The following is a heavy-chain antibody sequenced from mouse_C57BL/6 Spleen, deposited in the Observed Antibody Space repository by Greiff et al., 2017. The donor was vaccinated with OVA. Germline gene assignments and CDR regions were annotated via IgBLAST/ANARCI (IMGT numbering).Heavy chain of an antibody. CDR2: IDPSDSET. CDR1: GYTFTSYW. J-gene: IGHJ1*03. V-gene: IGHV1-52*01. CDR3: ARSPLVARGYCDV. Sequence: QVQLQQPGAELVRPGSSVKLSCKASGYTFTSYWMHWVKQRPIQGLEWIGNIDPSDSETHYNQKFKDKATLTVDKSSSTAYMQLSSLTSADSAVYYCARSPLVARGYCDVWGTGTTGTVSS. D-gene: IGHD1-1*01.